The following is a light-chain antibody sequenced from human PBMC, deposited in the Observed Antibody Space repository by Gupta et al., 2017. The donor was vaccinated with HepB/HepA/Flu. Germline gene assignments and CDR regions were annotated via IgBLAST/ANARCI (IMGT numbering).Light chain of an antibody. CDR1: SSDIGNSDR. V-gene: IGLV2-18*02. Sequence: QSALTQPPSVSGSPGQSVTISCTGTSSDIGNSDRVSWYQRPPGTAPKRIIYEVSYRPSGVPDRFSGSKSDNTASLTISGLQPEDEGDYYCSSLTTSSTYVLFGGGTQLTVL. J-gene: IGLJ2*01. CDR3: SSLTTSSTYVL. CDR2: EVS.